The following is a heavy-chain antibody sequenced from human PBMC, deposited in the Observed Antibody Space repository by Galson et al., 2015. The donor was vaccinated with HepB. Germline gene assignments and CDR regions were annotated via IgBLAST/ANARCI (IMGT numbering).Heavy chain of an antibody. CDR1: GFTVSSNY. D-gene: IGHD6-19*01. Sequence: SLRLSCAASGFTVSSNYMSWVRQAPGKGLEWVSVIYSGGSTYYADSVKGRFTISRDNSKNTLYLQMNSLRAEDTAVYYCANSGWYFGAEYFQHWGQGTLVTVSS. CDR3: ANSGWYFGAEYFQH. J-gene: IGHJ1*01. V-gene: IGHV3-66*02. CDR2: IYSGGST.